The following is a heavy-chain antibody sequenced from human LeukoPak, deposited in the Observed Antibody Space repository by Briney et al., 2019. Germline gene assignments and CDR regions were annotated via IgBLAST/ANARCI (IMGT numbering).Heavy chain of an antibody. CDR1: GFTFSSYG. CDR3: AKDRGYCSSTSCHYFDY. Sequence: GGSLRLSCAASGFTFSSYGMHWVRQAPGKGLEWVAFIRYDGSNKYYADSVKGRFTISRDNSKNTLYLQMNSLRAKDTAVYYCAKDRGYCSSTSCHYFDYWGQGTLVTVSS. V-gene: IGHV3-30*02. J-gene: IGHJ4*02. CDR2: IRYDGSNK. D-gene: IGHD2-2*01.